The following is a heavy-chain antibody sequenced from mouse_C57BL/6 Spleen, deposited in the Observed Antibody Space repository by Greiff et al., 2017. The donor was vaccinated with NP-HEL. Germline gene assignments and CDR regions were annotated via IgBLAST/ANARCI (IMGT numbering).Heavy chain of an antibody. CDR1: GYTFTSYW. CDR3: ARDTTVVAFDY. CDR2: IDPSDSET. Sequence: VKLQQPGAELVRPGSSVKLSCKASGYTFTSYWMHWVKQRPIQGLEWIGNIDPSDSETHYNQKFKDKATLTVDKSSSTAYMQLSSLTSEDSAVYYCARDTTVVAFDYWGQGTTLTVSS. J-gene: IGHJ2*01. D-gene: IGHD1-1*01. V-gene: IGHV1-52*01.